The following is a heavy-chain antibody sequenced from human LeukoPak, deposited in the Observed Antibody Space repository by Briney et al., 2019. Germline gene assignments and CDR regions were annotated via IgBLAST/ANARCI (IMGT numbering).Heavy chain of an antibody. D-gene: IGHD2-2*01. CDR3: AIAVVPAAWPEVDV. CDR2: ISGSGGST. V-gene: IGHV3-23*01. J-gene: IGHJ6*04. CDR1: GFTFSSYA. Sequence: GGSLRLSCAASGFTFSSYAMSWVRQAPGKGLEWVSAISGSGGSTYYADSVKGRFTISRDNSKNTLYLQMNSLRAEDTAVCYCAIAVVPAAWPEVDVWGKGTTVTVSS.